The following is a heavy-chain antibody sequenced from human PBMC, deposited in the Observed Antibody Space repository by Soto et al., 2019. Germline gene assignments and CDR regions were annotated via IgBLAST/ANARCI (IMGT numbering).Heavy chain of an antibody. V-gene: IGHV4-39*01. J-gene: IGHJ4*02. CDR3: ARQNKLSGYGYGLGGYYFDY. CDR1: GGSISSRNYY. CDR2: IYYSGST. D-gene: IGHD5-18*01. Sequence: SETLSLTCTVSGGSISSRNYYWGWIRQPPGKGLEWIGNIYYSGSTSYNPSLKSRVTMSVDTSKDQFSLRLSSVTAAETAVYYCARQNKLSGYGYGLGGYYFDYWGQGTLVTVYS.